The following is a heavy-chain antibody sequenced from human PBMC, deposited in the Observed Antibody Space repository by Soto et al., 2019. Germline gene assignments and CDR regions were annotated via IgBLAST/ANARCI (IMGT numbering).Heavy chain of an antibody. CDR1: GGTFSSYA. D-gene: IGHD6-6*01. CDR2: IIPIFGTA. J-gene: IGHJ5*02. CDR3: ARLYSSSSSYYDWFDP. V-gene: IGHV1-69*13. Sequence: ASVKVSCKASGGTFSSYAISWVRQAPGQGLEWMGGIIPIFGTANYAQKFQGRVTITADESTSTAYMELSSLRSEDTAVYYCARLYSSSSSYYDWFDPWGQGTLVTVS.